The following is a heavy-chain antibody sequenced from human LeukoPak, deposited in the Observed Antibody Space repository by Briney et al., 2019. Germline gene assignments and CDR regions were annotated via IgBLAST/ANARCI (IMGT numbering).Heavy chain of an antibody. Sequence: GASVKVSCKASGYTFTSYDINWVRQATGQGLEWMGWMNPNSGNTGYAQKFQGRVTMTRNTSISTASMELSSLRSEDTAGYYCARGKGDLPVYYGMDVGGQGTTVPVSS. CDR2: MNPNSGNT. CDR3: ARGKGDLPVYYGMDV. D-gene: IGHD3-16*01. J-gene: IGHJ6*02. CDR1: GYTFTSYD. V-gene: IGHV1-8*01.